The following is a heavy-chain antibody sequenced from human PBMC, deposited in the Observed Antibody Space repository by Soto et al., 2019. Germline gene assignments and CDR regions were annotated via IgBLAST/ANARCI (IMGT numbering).Heavy chain of an antibody. CDR2: INHSGST. V-gene: IGHV4-34*01. Sequence: NPSETLSLTCAVYGGSFSGYYWSWIRQPPGKGLEWIGEINHSGSTNYNPSLKSRVTISVDTSMNQFSLKVTSVTAADKAVYYCAGRIDSSGWFDSWGQGVLVTVSS. J-gene: IGHJ5*01. D-gene: IGHD3-22*01. CDR1: GGSFSGYY. CDR3: AGRIDSSGWFDS.